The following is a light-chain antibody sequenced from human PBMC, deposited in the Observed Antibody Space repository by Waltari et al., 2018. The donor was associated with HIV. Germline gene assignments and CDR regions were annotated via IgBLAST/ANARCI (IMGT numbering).Light chain of an antibody. CDR1: QSLFYKSNKSDF. Sequence: VVIQSPESLAVSVGERATLHCTSNQSLFYKSNKSDFLAWYQHKAGQRPRLLICWAAARGARVPDRFSGSGSGTDVTLTINSLQPEDVVVYYGQQYFSVPYTFGQGTKLEIK. CDR3: QQYFSVPYT. V-gene: IGKV4-1*01. J-gene: IGKJ2*01. CDR2: WAA.